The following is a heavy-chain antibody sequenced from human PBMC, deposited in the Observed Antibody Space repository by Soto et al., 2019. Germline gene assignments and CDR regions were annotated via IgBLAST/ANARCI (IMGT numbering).Heavy chain of an antibody. D-gene: IGHD3-3*01. CDR2: INSDGSST. CDR1: GFTFSGYW. Sequence: GGSLRLSCAASGFTFSGYWMHWVRQAPGKGLVWVSRINSDGSSTSYADSVKGRFTISRDNAKNTLYLQMNSLRAEDTAVYYCERFRTIFRVVIILDAFDIWGKGIMVTASS. V-gene: IGHV3-74*01. CDR3: ERFRTIFRVVIILDAFDI. J-gene: IGHJ3*02.